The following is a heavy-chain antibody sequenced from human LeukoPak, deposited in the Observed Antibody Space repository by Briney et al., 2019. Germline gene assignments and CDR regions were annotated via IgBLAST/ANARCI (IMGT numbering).Heavy chain of an antibody. D-gene: IGHD3-22*01. CDR1: GYTFTNYG. V-gene: IGHV1-18*01. Sequence: ASVKVSCKASGYTFTNYGFSWVRQAPGQGLEWMGWINAYNGDTNYAQKLQGRVTMTTETSTSTVYMELRSLRSDDTAVYYCAIIASSGYYYDFDYWGQGTLVTVSS. J-gene: IGHJ4*02. CDR3: AIIASSGYYYDFDY. CDR2: INAYNGDT.